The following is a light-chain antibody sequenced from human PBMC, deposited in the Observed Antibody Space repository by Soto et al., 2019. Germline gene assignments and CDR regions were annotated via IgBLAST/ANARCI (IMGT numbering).Light chain of an antibody. CDR3: QQYGSSIT. Sequence: VLTQSPGTLSLSPGERATLSCRAGQSITTNYLAWYQQRFGQAPRLLIHGASNRAAGIPDRFSGSGSGTDFTLTISRLEPEDFAVYYCQQYGSSITFGQGTRLEIK. V-gene: IGKV3-20*01. CDR1: QSITTNY. J-gene: IGKJ5*01. CDR2: GAS.